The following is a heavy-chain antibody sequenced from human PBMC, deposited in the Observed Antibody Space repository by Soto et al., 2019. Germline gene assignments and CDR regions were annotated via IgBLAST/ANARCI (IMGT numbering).Heavy chain of an antibody. CDR2: IIPIFGTA. D-gene: IGHD5-12*01. J-gene: IGHJ4*02. CDR3: VGGWLRTGWLFYFDY. CDR1: GGTFSSYA. Sequence: QVQLVQSGAEVKKPGSSVKVSCKASGGTFSSYAISWVRQAPGQGLEWMGGIIPIFGTANYAQKFQGRVTITAYESTSTAYMELSSLRSEDTAVYYCVGGWLRTGWLFYFDYWGQGTLVTVSS. V-gene: IGHV1-69*01.